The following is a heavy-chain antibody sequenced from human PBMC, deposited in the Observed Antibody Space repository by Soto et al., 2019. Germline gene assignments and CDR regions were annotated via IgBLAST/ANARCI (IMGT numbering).Heavy chain of an antibody. Sequence: GASVKVSCKASGYTFTSYGISWVRQAPGQGLEWMGWISAYNGNTNYAQKLQGRVTMTTDISTSTAYMELRSLRSDDTAVYYCARDRPKYDSSGYYYFFDYWGQGTLVTVSS. J-gene: IGHJ4*02. V-gene: IGHV1-18*01. CDR1: GYTFTSYG. CDR2: ISAYNGNT. D-gene: IGHD3-22*01. CDR3: ARDRPKYDSSGYYYFFDY.